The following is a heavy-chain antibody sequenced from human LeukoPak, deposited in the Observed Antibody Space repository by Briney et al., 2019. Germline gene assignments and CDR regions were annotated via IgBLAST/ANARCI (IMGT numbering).Heavy chain of an antibody. J-gene: IGHJ4*02. CDR3: ATTNDGGGYQWGDFFDF. Sequence: PEASVKVSCKASGGTSNSHAISWVRQAPGQGLEWMGRIIPNLGTTNRAQNFQDRVTLTADKSTNTAYMELTSLTSDDTAVYYCATTNDGGGYQWGDFFDFWGRGTLVTVSS. V-gene: IGHV1-69*04. D-gene: IGHD3-22*01. CDR1: GGTSNSHA. CDR2: IIPNLGTT.